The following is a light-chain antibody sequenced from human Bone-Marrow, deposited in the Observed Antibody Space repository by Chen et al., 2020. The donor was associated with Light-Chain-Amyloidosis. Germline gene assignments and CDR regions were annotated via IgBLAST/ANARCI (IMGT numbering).Light chain of an antibody. CDR2: EDD. J-gene: IGLJ3*02. CDR1: SGSIATNY. CDR3: QSYQGSSQGV. Sequence: NFLLTQPHSVSESPGKTVTISFTRSSGSIATNYVQWYQQHPGSSPTTVIYEDDQRPSGVPDRFSVSIDRSSNSASLTISGLKTEDEADYYCQSYQGSSQGVFGGGTKLTVL. V-gene: IGLV6-57*01.